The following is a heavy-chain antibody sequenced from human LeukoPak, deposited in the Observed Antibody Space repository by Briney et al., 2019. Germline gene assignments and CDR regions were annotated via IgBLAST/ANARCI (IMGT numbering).Heavy chain of an antibody. V-gene: IGHV4-30-4*08. CDR1: GGSISSGDYY. Sequence: SQTLSLTCTVYGGSISSGDYYWSWIRQPPGKGLEWIGYIYYSGSTYYNPSLRSRVTISVDTSKNQFSLKLSSVTAADTAVYYCARVLGDIVVVPAAIGFDYWGQGTLVTVSS. D-gene: IGHD2-2*01. CDR2: IYYSGST. J-gene: IGHJ4*02. CDR3: ARVLGDIVVVPAAIGFDY.